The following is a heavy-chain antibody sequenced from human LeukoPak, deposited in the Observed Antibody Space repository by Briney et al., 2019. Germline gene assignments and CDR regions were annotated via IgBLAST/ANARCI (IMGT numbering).Heavy chain of an antibody. CDR1: GDSVSSSSYS. D-gene: IGHD3-22*01. CDR3: ARHGYTYFYDSTGPYYYHYYMDV. Sequence: TSETLSLTCTVSGDSVSSSSYSWAWIRQPPGKGLEWIGSIYYSGSTYYNPSLKSRVTISLDTANNQFSLKVTSVTAADTAVYYCARHGYTYFYDSTGPYYYHYYMDVWGKGTTVTISS. J-gene: IGHJ6*03. CDR2: IYYSGST. V-gene: IGHV4-39*07.